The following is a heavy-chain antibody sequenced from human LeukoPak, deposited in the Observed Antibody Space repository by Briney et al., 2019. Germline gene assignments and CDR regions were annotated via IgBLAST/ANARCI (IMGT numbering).Heavy chain of an antibody. D-gene: IGHD2-15*01. V-gene: IGHV4-34*01. CDR3: ARGDIVVVVAASNFYYYYGMDV. CDR2: INHSGST. CDR1: GGSFGGYY. J-gene: IGHJ6*02. Sequence: PSETLSLTCAVYGGSFGGYYWSWNRQPPGKGLEWIGEINHSGSTNYNPSLKSRVTISVDTSKNQFSLKLSSVTAADTAVYYCARGDIVVVVAASNFYYYYGMDVWGQGTTVTVSS.